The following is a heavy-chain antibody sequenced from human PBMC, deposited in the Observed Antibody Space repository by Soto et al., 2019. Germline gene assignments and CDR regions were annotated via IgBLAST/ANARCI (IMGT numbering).Heavy chain of an antibody. CDR1: GFTFSDHY. Sequence: GGSLRLSCAASGFTFSDHYMDWVRQAPGKGLEWVGRTRNKANSYTTEYAASVKGRFTISRDDSKNSLYLQMNSLKTEDTAVYYCARDGFDFWSGYSGYYYMDVWGKGTTVTVSS. D-gene: IGHD3-3*01. CDR3: ARDGFDFWSGYSGYYYMDV. CDR2: TRNKANSYTT. V-gene: IGHV3-72*01. J-gene: IGHJ6*03.